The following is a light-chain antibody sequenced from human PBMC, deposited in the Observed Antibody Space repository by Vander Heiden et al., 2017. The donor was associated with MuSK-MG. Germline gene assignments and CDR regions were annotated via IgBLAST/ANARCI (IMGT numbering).Light chain of an antibody. CDR3: QQYNSYSEIFT. J-gene: IGKJ3*01. V-gene: IGKV1-5*03. CDR1: QSISGNW. CDR2: QAS. Sequence: DIQMTQSPSTLSASVGDRVTITCRASQSISGNWLAWYQQRPGKAPKLLIYQASSLERGVPSRFSGSGSGTEFTLTISSLQPDDFATYYCQQYNSYSEIFTFGPGTKVDIK.